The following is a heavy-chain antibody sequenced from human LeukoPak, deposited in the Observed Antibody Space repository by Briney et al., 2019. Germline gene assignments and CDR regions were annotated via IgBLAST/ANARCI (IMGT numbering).Heavy chain of an antibody. Sequence: PGGSLRLSCAASGFTFSSYSMHWVRQAPGKWLEWVAFIRYDGSNKYYADSVKGRFTISRDNSKNTLYLQMNSLRAEDTAVYYCANLGQHDSSGYYRLYYFDYWGQGTVVTVSS. CDR2: IRYDGSNK. CDR3: ANLGQHDSSGYYRLYYFDY. V-gene: IGHV3-30*02. CDR1: GFTFSSYS. J-gene: IGHJ4*02. D-gene: IGHD3-22*01.